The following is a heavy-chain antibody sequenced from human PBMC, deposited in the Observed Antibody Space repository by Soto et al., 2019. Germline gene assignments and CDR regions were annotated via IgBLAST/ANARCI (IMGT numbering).Heavy chain of an antibody. CDR2: ISSSSSYI. V-gene: IGHV3-21*01. Sequence: WGSLRLSCAASGFTFSSYSMNWVRRAPGKGLEWVSSISSSSSYIYYADSVKGRFTISRDNAKNSLYLQMNSLRAEDTAVYYCARDRSRQVVPAAHDYWGQGTLVTVSS. CDR1: GFTFSSYS. CDR3: ARDRSRQVVPAAHDY. D-gene: IGHD2-2*01. J-gene: IGHJ4*02.